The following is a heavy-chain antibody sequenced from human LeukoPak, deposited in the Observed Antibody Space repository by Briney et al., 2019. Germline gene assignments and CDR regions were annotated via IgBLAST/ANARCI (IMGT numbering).Heavy chain of an antibody. CDR2: ISGSGGST. Sequence: PGESLRLSCAASGFTFSSYAMSWVRQAPGKGLEWVSAISGSGGSTYYADSVKGRFTISRDNSKNTLYLQMNSLRAEDTAVYYCAKDGTDDSSGYYLDLFGSPTFDPWGQGTLVTVSS. V-gene: IGHV3-23*01. CDR3: AKDGTDDSSGYYLDLFGSPTFDP. J-gene: IGHJ5*02. D-gene: IGHD3-22*01. CDR1: GFTFSSYA.